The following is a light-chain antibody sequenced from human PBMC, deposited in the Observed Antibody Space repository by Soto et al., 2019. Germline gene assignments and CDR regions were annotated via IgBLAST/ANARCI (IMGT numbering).Light chain of an antibody. CDR3: LHHGSSLWT. J-gene: IGKJ1*01. CDR2: SVS. Sequence: EIVMTQSPATLSVSPGERATLSCRASQSVSSHLAWYQQKPGQAPRLLIYSVSSRATGIPDRFSGSGSGTDFTLTISRLEPEDFAMYYCLHHGSSLWTFGQGTKV. V-gene: IGKV3-20*01. CDR1: QSVSSH.